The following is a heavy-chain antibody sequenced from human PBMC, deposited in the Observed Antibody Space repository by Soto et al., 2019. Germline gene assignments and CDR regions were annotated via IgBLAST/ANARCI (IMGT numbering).Heavy chain of an antibody. V-gene: IGHV4-59*08. CDR3: AILGAHYQSLVP. D-gene: IGHD2-2*01. J-gene: IGHJ5*02. CDR2: IYYGGTT. CDR1: GGSISPYY. Sequence: ETLSLTCTVSGGSISPYYWTWVRQPPGKGLEWIGYIYYGGTTSYNPSLMSRVTISLETSKSQISLRLSSVTAADTAIYYCAILGAHYQSLVPWGPATLATDS.